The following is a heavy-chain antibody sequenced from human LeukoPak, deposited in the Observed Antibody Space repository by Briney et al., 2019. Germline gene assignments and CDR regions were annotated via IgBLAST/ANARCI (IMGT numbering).Heavy chain of an antibody. Sequence: GGSLRLSCAASGFTFSSYAMHWVRQAPGKGLEWVAVISYDGSNKYYADSVKGRFTVSGDNSKNTLYLQMNSLRAEDTAVYYCARDSSYGAYDYWGQGTLVTVSS. CDR2: ISYDGSNK. J-gene: IGHJ4*02. V-gene: IGHV3-30*04. CDR1: GFTFSSYA. CDR3: ARDSSYGAYDY. D-gene: IGHD4-17*01.